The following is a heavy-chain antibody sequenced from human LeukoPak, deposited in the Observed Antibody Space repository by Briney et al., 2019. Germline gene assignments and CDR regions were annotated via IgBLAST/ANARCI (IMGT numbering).Heavy chain of an antibody. Sequence: SETLSLTCAVYGGSFSGYYWSWIRQPPGKGLEWIGEINHSGSTNYNPSLKSRVTISVDTSKNQFSLKLSSVTAADTAVYYCARLRVTLLWFGELTGVGWFDPWGQGTLVTVSS. J-gene: IGHJ5*02. CDR1: GGSFSGYY. D-gene: IGHD3-10*01. CDR3: ARLRVTLLWFGELTGVGWFDP. V-gene: IGHV4-34*01. CDR2: INHSGST.